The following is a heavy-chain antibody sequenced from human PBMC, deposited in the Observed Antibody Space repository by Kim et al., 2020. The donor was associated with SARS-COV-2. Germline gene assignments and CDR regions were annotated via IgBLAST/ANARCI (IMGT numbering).Heavy chain of an antibody. J-gene: IGHJ4*02. V-gene: IGHV3-23*01. D-gene: IGHD6-19*01. CDR2: ISGSGGSK. CDR3: TKRSKEQSLVRLGEHDFDY. Sequence: GGSLRLSCAASGFTFSRYVMSWVRQAPGKGLEWVSAISGSGGSKYYADSVKGRFTISRDNSKNTLYLQMNSLRAEDTAVYYCTKRSKEQSLVRLGEHDFDYWGQGTLGTVSS. CDR1: GFTFSRYV.